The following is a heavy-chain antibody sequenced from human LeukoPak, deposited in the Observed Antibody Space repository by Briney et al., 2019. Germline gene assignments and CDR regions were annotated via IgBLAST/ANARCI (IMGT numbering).Heavy chain of an antibody. Sequence: PSETLSLTCTVSGGSISSGGYYWSWIRQPPGKGLEWIGCIYYSGSTYYNPSLKSRVTISVDTSKNQFSLKLSSVTAADTAVYYCARKNEDESSGYLDYWGQGTLVTVSS. CDR1: GGSISSGGYY. D-gene: IGHD3-22*01. CDR2: IYYSGST. J-gene: IGHJ4*02. V-gene: IGHV4-31*03. CDR3: ARKNEDESSGYLDY.